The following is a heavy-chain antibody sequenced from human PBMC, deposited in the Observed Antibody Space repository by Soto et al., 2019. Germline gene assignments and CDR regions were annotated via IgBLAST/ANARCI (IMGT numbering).Heavy chain of an antibody. Sequence: SETLSLTCTVSGGSISSYYWSWIRQPPGKGLEWIGYIYYSGSTNYNPSLKSRVTISVDTSKNQFSLKLSSVTAADTAVYYCARGRSQSSSYDGDFDYWGQGTLVTVSS. V-gene: IGHV4-59*12. J-gene: IGHJ4*02. D-gene: IGHD6-13*01. CDR1: GGSISSYY. CDR3: ARGRSQSSSYDGDFDY. CDR2: IYYSGST.